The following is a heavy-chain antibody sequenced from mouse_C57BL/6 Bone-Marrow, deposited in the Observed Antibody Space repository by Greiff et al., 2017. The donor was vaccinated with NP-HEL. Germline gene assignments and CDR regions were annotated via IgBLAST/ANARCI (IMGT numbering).Heavy chain of an antibody. Sequence: VQLKESGPVLVKPGASVKMSCKASGYTFIDYYMNWVKQSHGKSLEWIGVINPYNGGTSYNQKFKGKATLTVDKSSSTAYMELNSLTSEDSAVYYCAHYYGGWGTGTTVTVSS. J-gene: IGHJ1*03. CDR3: AHYYGG. CDR1: GYTFIDYY. V-gene: IGHV1-19*01. CDR2: INPYNGGT.